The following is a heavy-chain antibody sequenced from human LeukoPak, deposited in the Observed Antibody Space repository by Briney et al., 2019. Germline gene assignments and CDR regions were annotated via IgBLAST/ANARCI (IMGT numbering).Heavy chain of an antibody. D-gene: IGHD5-24*01. Sequence: PSQTLSLTCTVSGGSISSGSYYWNWIRQPAGKGLEWIGRIYTSGSTNYNPSLKSQVTISVDTSKNQFSLKLSSVTAADTAVYYRATFGDGYNFDYWGQGTLVTVSS. V-gene: IGHV4-61*02. CDR2: IYTSGST. J-gene: IGHJ4*02. CDR3: ATFGDGYNFDY. CDR1: GGSISSGSYY.